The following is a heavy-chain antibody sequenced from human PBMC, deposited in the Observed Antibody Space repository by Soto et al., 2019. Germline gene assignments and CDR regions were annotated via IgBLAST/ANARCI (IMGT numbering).Heavy chain of an antibody. CDR1: GGTFSSYA. CDR2: IIPIFGTA. CDR3: ARGLSGYSYGTFDY. Sequence: SVKVSCKASGGTFSSYAISWVRQAPGQGLEWMGGIIPIFGTANYAQKFQGRVTITADESTSTAYMELSSLRSEDTAVYYCARGLSGYSYGTFDYWGQGTLDTVSS. D-gene: IGHD5-18*01. J-gene: IGHJ4*02. V-gene: IGHV1-69*13.